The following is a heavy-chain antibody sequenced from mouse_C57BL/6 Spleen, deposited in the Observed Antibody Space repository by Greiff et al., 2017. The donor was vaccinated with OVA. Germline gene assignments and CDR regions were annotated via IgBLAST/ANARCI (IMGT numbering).Heavy chain of an antibody. V-gene: IGHV1-52*01. J-gene: IGHJ2*01. Sequence: QVQLQQPGAELVRPGSSVKLSCKASGYTFTSYWMHWVKQRPIQGLEWIGNIDPSDSETHYNQKFKDKATLTVDKSSSTAYMQLSSLTSEDSAVYYYASASKEGYYRDFDYWGQGTTLTVSS. D-gene: IGHD2-3*01. CDR3: ASASKEGYYRDFDY. CDR2: IDPSDSET. CDR1: GYTFTSYW.